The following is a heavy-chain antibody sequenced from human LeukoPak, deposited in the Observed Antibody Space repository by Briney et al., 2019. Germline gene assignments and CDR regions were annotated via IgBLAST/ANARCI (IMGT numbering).Heavy chain of an antibody. CDR3: ARVMNSGYADH. J-gene: IGHJ4*02. CDR1: GFTFSSYG. V-gene: IGHV3-33*01. Sequence: PGRSLRLSCAASGFTFSSYGMHWVRQAPGKGLEWVAVIWYDGSNKYYADSVKGRFTISRDNSKNTLYLQMNSLRAEDTAVYYCARVMNSGYADHWGQGTLVTVSS. D-gene: IGHD5-12*01. CDR2: IWYDGSNK.